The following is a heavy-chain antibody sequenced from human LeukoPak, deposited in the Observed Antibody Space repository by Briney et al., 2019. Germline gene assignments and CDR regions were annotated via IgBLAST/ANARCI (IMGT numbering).Heavy chain of an antibody. CDR1: GFAVSSNY. CDR3: ARASHPVYYYDSSGYYWGY. CDR2: IYSGGST. Sequence: PGGSLRLSCAASGFAVSSNYMSWVRQAPGKGLEWVSVIYSGGSTYYADSVKGRFTISRDNSKNTLYLQMNSLRAEDTAVYYCARASHPVYYYDSSGYYWGYWGQGTLVTVSS. J-gene: IGHJ4*02. V-gene: IGHV3-53*01. D-gene: IGHD3-22*01.